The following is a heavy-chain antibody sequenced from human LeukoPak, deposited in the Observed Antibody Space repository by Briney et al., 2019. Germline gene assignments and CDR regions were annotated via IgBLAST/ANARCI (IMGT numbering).Heavy chain of an antibody. CDR1: GGSFSGYY. CDR2: INHSGST. CDR3: ARDKDGSGS. V-gene: IGHV4-34*01. Sequence: PSETLSLTCAVYGGSFSGYYWSWIRQPPGKGLEWIGEINHSGSTNYNPSLKSRVTISVDTSKNQFSLKLSSVTAADTAVYYCARDKDGSGSWGQGTLVTVSS. J-gene: IGHJ5*02. D-gene: IGHD3-10*01.